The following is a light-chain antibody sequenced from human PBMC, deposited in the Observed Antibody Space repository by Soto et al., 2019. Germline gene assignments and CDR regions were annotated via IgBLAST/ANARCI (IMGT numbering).Light chain of an antibody. CDR2: GAS. J-gene: IGKJ1*01. CDR3: QQYCGSSRT. V-gene: IGKV3-20*01. CDR1: QSVSSSY. Sequence: EIVLTQSPGTLSLSPGERATLSCRASQSVSSSYLAWYQQKPGQAPRLLIYGASSRATGIPDRFSGSGSGTDFTLTISRVEPEDFAVDYCQQYCGSSRTFTQVTKLAIK.